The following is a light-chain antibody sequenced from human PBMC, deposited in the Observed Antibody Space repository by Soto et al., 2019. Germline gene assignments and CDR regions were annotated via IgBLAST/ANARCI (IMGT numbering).Light chain of an antibody. J-gene: IGKJ5*01. Sequence: DIQGTQSPSSLSPSLGNRATLTCRASQSISTYLTWYKKKPGKAPNLLSYDASRLQSGVPSRFSGSGGGTDFTLSISSVKPEDFETYFCQQSYMDPITFGQGTRLEIK. V-gene: IGKV1-39*01. CDR1: QSISTY. CDR2: DAS. CDR3: QQSYMDPIT.